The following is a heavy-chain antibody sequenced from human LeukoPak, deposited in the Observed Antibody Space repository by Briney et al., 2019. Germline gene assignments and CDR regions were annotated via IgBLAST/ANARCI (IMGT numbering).Heavy chain of an antibody. Sequence: ASVKVSCKASGYNFNDYCMHWVRQAPGQGLEWMGRINSNSGGTSYAQNFQGRVTMTRDTSISTAYMEVSGLTSDDTAVHYCARGGSGSGYLYYFDSWGQGTLVSVSS. CDR3: ARGGSGSGYLYYFDS. CDR1: GYNFNDYC. V-gene: IGHV1-2*06. J-gene: IGHJ4*02. CDR2: INSNSGGT. D-gene: IGHD3-10*01.